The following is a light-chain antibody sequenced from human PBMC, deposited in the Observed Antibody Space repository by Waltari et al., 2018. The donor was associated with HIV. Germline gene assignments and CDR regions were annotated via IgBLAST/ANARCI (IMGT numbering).Light chain of an antibody. Sequence: DIQITQSPSFLSASVGDRGTFTRRASQKILRSLNWYQHKSARAPKLLIYAASSLHSAVPSRFSGSRSETQYNLTIRSLQPEDFATYCCQQTYSGHRTFGQATKVDIK. J-gene: IGKJ1*01. V-gene: IGKV1-39*01. CDR3: QQTYSGHRT. CDR2: AAS. CDR1: QKILRS.